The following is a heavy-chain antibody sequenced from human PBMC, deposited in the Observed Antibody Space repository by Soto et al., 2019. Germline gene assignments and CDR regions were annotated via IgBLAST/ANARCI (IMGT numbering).Heavy chain of an antibody. CDR2: IMPVFRTP. Sequence: QVQLEQSGAEVKKPGSSVKVSCKVSGGTFRTAAISWVRQAPGQGLEWMGGIMPVFRTPDYAQKFQGRVTITADESTNTAYMGLSGLRSDDTAVYYCARDNDRPQLGGNYYYILDVWGQGTTITVSS. CDR1: GGTFRTAA. J-gene: IGHJ6*02. CDR3: ARDNDRPQLGGNYYYILDV. V-gene: IGHV1-69*12. D-gene: IGHD2-8*01.